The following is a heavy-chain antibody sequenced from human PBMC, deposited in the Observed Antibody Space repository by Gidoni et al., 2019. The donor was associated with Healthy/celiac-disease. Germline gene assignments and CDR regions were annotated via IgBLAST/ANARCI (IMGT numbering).Heavy chain of an antibody. CDR1: GFTFSSYS. Sequence: EVQLVESGGGLLKPGGSLRLSCAASGFTFSSYSMNWVRQAPGKGLEWVSSISSSSSYIYYADSVKGRFTISRDNAKNSLYLQMNSLRAEDTAVYYCARLVGDYYDSSDYYYYGMDVWGQGTTVTVSS. D-gene: IGHD3-22*01. J-gene: IGHJ6*02. V-gene: IGHV3-21*06. CDR2: ISSSSSYI. CDR3: ARLVGDYYDSSDYYYYGMDV.